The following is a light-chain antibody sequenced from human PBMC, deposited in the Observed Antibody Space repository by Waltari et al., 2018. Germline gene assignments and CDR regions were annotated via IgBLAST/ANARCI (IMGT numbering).Light chain of an antibody. CDR2: TDN. CDR3: AAWDDSLTGRV. V-gene: IGLV1-47*01. CDR1: RPNIGSNY. Sequence: QSVLTQPSSASGTPGQRVTISCSGSRPNIGSNYVYWYQQLPGTAPKPLIHTDNQRPSGVPDRFSASKSGASASLAISGLRSDDEADYYCAAWDDSLTGRVFGGGTKLTVL. J-gene: IGLJ3*02.